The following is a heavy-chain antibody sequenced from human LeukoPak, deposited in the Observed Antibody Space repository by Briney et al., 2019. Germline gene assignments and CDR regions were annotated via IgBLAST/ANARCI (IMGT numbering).Heavy chain of an antibody. D-gene: IGHD6-19*01. CDR2: IGSSGSAK. CDR3: ARDRGAVGYFDC. Sequence: GGSLRLSCAASGFTFSNYEMTWVRQAPGEGLEWVSYIGSSGSAKYYADSVKGRFTISRDNAKNSLFLQMNSLRVDDTAVYYCARDRGAVGYFDCWGQGTLVTVSS. V-gene: IGHV3-48*03. CDR1: GFTFSNYE. J-gene: IGHJ4*02.